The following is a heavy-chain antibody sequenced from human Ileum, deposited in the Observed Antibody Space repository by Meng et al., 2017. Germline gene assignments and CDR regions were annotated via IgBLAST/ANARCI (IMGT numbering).Heavy chain of an antibody. CDR3: RGYSYGS. D-gene: IGHD5-18*01. CDR1: GFTFSSYA. Sequence: GESLKISCVASGFTFSSYAMSWARQAPGKGLEWVSAISESGGTTVYADSVKGRFSISRDNSKNTLFLQMNSLGLEDTAVYYCRGYSYGSWGQGTLVTVSS. CDR2: ISESGGTT. V-gene: IGHV3-23*01. J-gene: IGHJ5*02.